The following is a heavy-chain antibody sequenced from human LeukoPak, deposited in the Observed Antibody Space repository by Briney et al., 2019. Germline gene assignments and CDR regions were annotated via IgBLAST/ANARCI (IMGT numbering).Heavy chain of an antibody. D-gene: IGHD1-14*01. CDR3: AHDRTTTIDY. CDR1: GFSLSPSGVG. V-gene: IGHV2-5*01. J-gene: IGHJ4*02. Sequence: SGPTLVNPTQTLTLTCTFSGFSLSPSGVGVGWIRQPPGKALEWPALIYSNDDTRCSPSLKSRLTITKDTSKNQVVLTMTNMDPVDTATYYCAHDRTTTIDYWGQGTLVTVSS. CDR2: IYSNDDT.